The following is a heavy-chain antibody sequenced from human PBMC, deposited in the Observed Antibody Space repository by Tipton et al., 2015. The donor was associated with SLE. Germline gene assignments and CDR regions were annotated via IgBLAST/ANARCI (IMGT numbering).Heavy chain of an antibody. V-gene: IGHV4-39*07. CDR2: INHSGST. D-gene: IGHD3-22*01. Sequence: TLSLTCTVSGGSISSTTYYWGWIRQPPGKGLEWIGEINHSGSTNYNPSLKSRVTISVDTSKNQFSLKLSSVAAADTAVYYCARRDSSGYYGYWGQGTLVTVSS. J-gene: IGHJ4*02. CDR3: ARRDSSGYYGY. CDR1: GGSISSTTYY.